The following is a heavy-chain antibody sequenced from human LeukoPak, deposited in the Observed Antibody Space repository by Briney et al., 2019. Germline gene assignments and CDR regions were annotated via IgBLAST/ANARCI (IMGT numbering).Heavy chain of an antibody. D-gene: IGHD3-3*01. CDR1: GGSVSSGSYY. CDR2: IYYSGST. J-gene: IGHJ6*02. Sequence: PSETLSPTCTVSGGSVSSGSYYWSWIRQPPGKGLEWIGYIYYSGSTNYNPSLKSRVTISVDTSKNQFSLKLSSVTAADTAVYYCARERMAYDFWSGYLYYYYGMDVWGQGTTVTVSS. CDR3: ARERMAYDFWSGYLYYYYGMDV. V-gene: IGHV4-61*01.